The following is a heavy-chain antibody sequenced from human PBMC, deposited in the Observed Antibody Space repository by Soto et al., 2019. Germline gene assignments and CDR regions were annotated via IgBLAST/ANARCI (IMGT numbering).Heavy chain of an antibody. CDR2: IIPILGIA. J-gene: IGHJ6*02. Sequence: QVQLVQSGAEVKKPGSSVKVSCKASGGTFSSYTISWVRQAPGQGLEWMGRIIPILGIANYAQKFQGRVTITADESTSTAYMELSSLRSEDTAVYYCARLKGRQPHYYYYGMDVWGQGTTVTVSS. V-gene: IGHV1-69*02. CDR1: GGTFSSYT. CDR3: ARLKGRQPHYYYYGMDV.